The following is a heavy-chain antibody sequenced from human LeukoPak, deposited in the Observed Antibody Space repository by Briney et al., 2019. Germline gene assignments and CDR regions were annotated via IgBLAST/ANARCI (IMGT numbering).Heavy chain of an antibody. CDR1: GYTFTSYD. V-gene: IGHV1-8*01. CDR3: ARGYKHYGSGRRYYYYYMDV. J-gene: IGHJ6*03. Sequence: ASVKVSCKASGYTFTSYDINWVRQATGQGLEWMGWMNPNSGNTGYAQKFQGRVTMTRNTSISTAYMELSSLRSEDTAVYYCARGYKHYGSGRRYYYYYMDVWGKGTTVTISS. CDR2: MNPNSGNT. D-gene: IGHD3-10*01.